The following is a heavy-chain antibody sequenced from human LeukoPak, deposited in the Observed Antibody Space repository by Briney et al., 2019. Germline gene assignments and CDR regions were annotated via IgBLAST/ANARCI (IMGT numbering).Heavy chain of an antibody. J-gene: IGHJ4*02. D-gene: IGHD4-23*01. V-gene: IGHV3-21*01. Sequence: GGSLRLSCAASGFTFSNAWMSWVRQAPGKGLEWVSSISSSSSYIYYADSVKGRFTISRDNAKNSLYLQMNSLRAEDTAVYYCARAVKYGGNEGFDYWGQGTLVTVSS. CDR2: ISSSSSYI. CDR3: ARAVKYGGNEGFDY. CDR1: GFTFSNAW.